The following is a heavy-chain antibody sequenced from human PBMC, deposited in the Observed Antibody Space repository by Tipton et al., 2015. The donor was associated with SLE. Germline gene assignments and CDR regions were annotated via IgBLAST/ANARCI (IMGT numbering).Heavy chain of an antibody. CDR3: ARGRLLEWLSTYYYYYGMDV. Sequence: LTCAVYGGSFSDYSWSWIRQPSGKGLEWIGEINHSGSTNYNPSLKSRVTISVDTSKIQFSLKLSSVTAADTAVYYCARGRLLEWLSTYYYYYGMDVWGHGTTVTVSS. CDR2: INHSGST. V-gene: IGHV4-34*01. CDR1: GGSFSDYS. J-gene: IGHJ6*02. D-gene: IGHD3-3*01.